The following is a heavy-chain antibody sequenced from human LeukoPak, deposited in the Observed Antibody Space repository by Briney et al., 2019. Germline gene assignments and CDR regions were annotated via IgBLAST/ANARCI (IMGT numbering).Heavy chain of an antibody. Sequence: GGSLRPSCAASGFTFSDYYMSWIRQAPGKGLEWVSYISSSGSTIYYADSVKGRFTISRDNAKNSLYLQMNSLRAEDTAVYYCARDSCSSTSCYNFDYWGQGTLVTVSS. CDR1: GFTFSDYY. J-gene: IGHJ4*02. D-gene: IGHD2-2*02. V-gene: IGHV3-11*04. CDR2: ISSSGSTI. CDR3: ARDSCSSTSCYNFDY.